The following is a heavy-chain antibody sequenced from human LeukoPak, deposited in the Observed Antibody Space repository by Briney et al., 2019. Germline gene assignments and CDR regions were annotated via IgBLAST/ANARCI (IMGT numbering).Heavy chain of an antibody. CDR2: INPNSGGT. Sequence: ASVKVSCKASGYTFTGYYMHWVRQAPGQGLEWMGWINPNSGGTNYAQKFQGRVTMTRDTSISTAYMELSSLRSEDTAVYYCACSSGWGSGSYWEYFQHWGQGTLVTVSS. CDR1: GYTFTGYY. D-gene: IGHD1-26*01. J-gene: IGHJ1*01. V-gene: IGHV1-2*02. CDR3: ACSSGWGSGSYWEYFQH.